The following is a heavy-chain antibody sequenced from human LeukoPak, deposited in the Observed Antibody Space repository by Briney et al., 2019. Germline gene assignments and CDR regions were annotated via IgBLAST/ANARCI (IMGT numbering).Heavy chain of an antibody. CDR2: ISYDGSNK. CDR3: ARGAPYSSGWYWNLNPP. CDR1: GFTFSSYA. J-gene: IGHJ5*02. V-gene: IGHV3-30-3*01. D-gene: IGHD6-19*01. Sequence: GGSLRLSCAASGFTFSSYAMSWVRQAPGKGLEWVAVISYDGSNKYYADSVKGRFTISRDNSKNTLYLQMNSLRAEDTAVYYCARGAPYSSGWYWNLNPPWGQGTLVTVSS.